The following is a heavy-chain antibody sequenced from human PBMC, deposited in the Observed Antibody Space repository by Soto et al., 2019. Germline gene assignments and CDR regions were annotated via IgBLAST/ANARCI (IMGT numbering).Heavy chain of an antibody. Sequence: GGSLRLSCAASGFTFDDYAMHWVRQAPGKGLEWVSGISWNSGSIGYADSVKGRFTISRDNAKNSLYLQMNSLRAEDTALYYCAKGHSPVLVSATPADYFDYWGQGTLVTVSS. CDR3: AKGHSPVLVSATPADYFDY. J-gene: IGHJ4*02. V-gene: IGHV3-9*01. D-gene: IGHD2-15*01. CDR2: ISWNSGSI. CDR1: GFTFDDYA.